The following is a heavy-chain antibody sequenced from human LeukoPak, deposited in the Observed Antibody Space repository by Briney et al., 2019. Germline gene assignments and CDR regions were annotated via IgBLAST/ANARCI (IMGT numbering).Heavy chain of an antibody. V-gene: IGHV1-24*01. J-gene: IGHJ4*02. CDR2: FDPEDGET. CDR1: GGTFSSYA. Sequence: GASVKVTCKASGGTFSSYAISWVRQAPGKGLEWMGGFDPEDGETIYAQKFQGRVTMTEDTSTDTAYMELSSLRSEDTAVYYCATTSNLPYFDYWGQGTLVTVSS. CDR3: ATTSNLPYFDY. D-gene: IGHD2-2*01.